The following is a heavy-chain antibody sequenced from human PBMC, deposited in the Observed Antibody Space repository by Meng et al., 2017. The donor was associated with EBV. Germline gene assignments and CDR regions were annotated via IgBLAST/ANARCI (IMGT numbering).Heavy chain of an antibody. CDR1: GGSISSSSYY. D-gene: IGHD5-12*01. CDR3: ARVVATIFTNWFDP. Sequence: QPQLDESGPGVVKPSETLSLTCTVSGGSISSSSYYWGWIRQPPGKGLEWIGSIYYSGSTYYNPSLKSRVTISVDTSKNQFSLKLSSVTAADTAVYYCARVVATIFTNWFDPWGQGTLVTVSS. V-gene: IGHV4-39*07. CDR2: IYYSGST. J-gene: IGHJ5*02.